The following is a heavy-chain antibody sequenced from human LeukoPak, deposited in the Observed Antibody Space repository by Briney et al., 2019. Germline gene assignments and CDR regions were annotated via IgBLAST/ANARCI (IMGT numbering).Heavy chain of an antibody. D-gene: IGHD5-24*01. CDR2: ISAYNGNT. CDR3: AREVVGDGYNIYPLDY. J-gene: IGHJ4*02. V-gene: IGHV1-18*01. Sequence: ASVKVSCKASGYTFTSYGISWVRQAPGQGLEWMGWISAYNGNTNYAQKLQGRVTMTTDTSTSTAYMELRSLRSDDTAVYYCAREVVGDGYNIYPLDYLGQGTLVTVSS. CDR1: GYTFTSYG.